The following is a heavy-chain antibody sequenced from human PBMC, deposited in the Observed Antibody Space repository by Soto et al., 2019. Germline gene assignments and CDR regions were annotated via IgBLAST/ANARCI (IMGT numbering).Heavy chain of an antibody. V-gene: IGHV1-8*01. Sequence: VASVKVSCKASGYTFTSYDINWVRQATGQGLEWMGWMNPNSGNTGYAQKFQGRVTMTRNTSISTAYMELSSLRSEDTAVYYCARGPGIVVVPAAIDIRYNWFDPWGQGTLVTVSS. CDR3: ARGPGIVVVPAAIDIRYNWFDP. D-gene: IGHD2-2*01. J-gene: IGHJ5*02. CDR1: GYTFTSYD. CDR2: MNPNSGNT.